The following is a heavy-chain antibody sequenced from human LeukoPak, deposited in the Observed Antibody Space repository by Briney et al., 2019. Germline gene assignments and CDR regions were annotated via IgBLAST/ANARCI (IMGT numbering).Heavy chain of an antibody. CDR2: IKQDGSEK. CDR1: GFTFSSYW. J-gene: IGHJ4*02. Sequence: PGGSLRLSCAASGFTFSSYWMSWVRQAPGKGLEWVANIKQDGSEKYYVDSVKGRFTISRDNAKNSLYLQTNSLRAEDTAVYYCARGRRGYCSGGSCYIYYFDYWGQGTLVTVSS. CDR3: ARGRRGYCSGGSCYIYYFDY. D-gene: IGHD2-15*01. V-gene: IGHV3-7*01.